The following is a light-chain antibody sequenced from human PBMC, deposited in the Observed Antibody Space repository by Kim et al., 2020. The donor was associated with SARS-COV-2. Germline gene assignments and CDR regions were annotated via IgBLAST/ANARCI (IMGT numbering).Light chain of an antibody. Sequence: LSPGERATLSCRASQSVSRYLAWYQQKPGQAPRLLIYDASNRATGIPARFSGSGSGTDFTLTISSLEPEDFAVYYCQQRNTWPLTFGGGTKVDIK. J-gene: IGKJ4*01. V-gene: IGKV3-11*01. CDR2: DAS. CDR1: QSVSRY. CDR3: QQRNTWPLT.